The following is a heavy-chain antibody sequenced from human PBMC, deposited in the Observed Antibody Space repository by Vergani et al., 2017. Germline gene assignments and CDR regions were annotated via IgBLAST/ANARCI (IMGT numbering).Heavy chain of an antibody. Sequence: EVQLVESGGGLVKPGGSLRLSCAASGFTFSNAWMSWVRQAPGKGLEWVGRIKSKTDGGTTDYAAPVKGRFTISRDDSKNTLYLQMNSLKTEDTAVYYCTTDPTIVGVVIIYDWFDPWGQGTLVTVSS. V-gene: IGHV3-15*01. CDR3: TTDPTIVGVVIIYDWFDP. J-gene: IGHJ5*02. D-gene: IGHD3-3*01. CDR2: IKSKTDGGTT. CDR1: GFTFSNAW.